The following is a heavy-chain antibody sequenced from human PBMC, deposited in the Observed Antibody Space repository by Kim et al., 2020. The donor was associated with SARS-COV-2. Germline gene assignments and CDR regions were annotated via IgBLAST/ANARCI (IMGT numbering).Heavy chain of an antibody. J-gene: IGHJ4*02. CDR2: ISGSGGST. D-gene: IGHD6-6*01. CDR3: AKGAVEYSSSFGGYYFDY. Sequence: GGSLRLSCAASGFTFSSYAMSWVRQAPGKGLEWVSAISGSGGSTYYADSVKGRFTISRDNSKNTLYLQMNSLRAEDTAVYYCAKGAVEYSSSFGGYYFDYWGQGTLVTVSS. V-gene: IGHV3-23*01. CDR1: GFTFSSYA.